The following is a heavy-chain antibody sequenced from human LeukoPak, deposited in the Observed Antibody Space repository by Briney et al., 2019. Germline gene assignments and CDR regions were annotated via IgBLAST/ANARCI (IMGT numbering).Heavy chain of an antibody. CDR1: GLTLSTSW. D-gene: IGHD3-3*01. V-gene: IGHV3-7*01. J-gene: IGHJ4*02. CDR2: IKQDGSET. Sequence: GGSLRLSCAASGLTLSTSWMSWVRQARGKGLEWVANIKQDGSETYYVDSVKGRFTISRDNAKNSLYLQMNSLRGEDTAIYYCARHLEWSWDYWGQGTLVTVSS. CDR3: ARHLEWSWDY.